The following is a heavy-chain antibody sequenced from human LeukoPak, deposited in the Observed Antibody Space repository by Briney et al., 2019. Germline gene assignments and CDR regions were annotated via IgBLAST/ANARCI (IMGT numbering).Heavy chain of an antibody. Sequence: SETLSLTCTVSGGSISSSSYYWGWIRQPPGKGLEWIGSIYYSGSTYYNPSLKSRVTISVDTSKNQFSLKLSSVTAADTAVYYCASPYYYDSSGTLDWGQGTLVTVSS. CDR3: ASPYYYDSSGTLD. CDR2: IYYSGST. V-gene: IGHV4-39*01. CDR1: GGSISSSSYY. J-gene: IGHJ4*02. D-gene: IGHD3-22*01.